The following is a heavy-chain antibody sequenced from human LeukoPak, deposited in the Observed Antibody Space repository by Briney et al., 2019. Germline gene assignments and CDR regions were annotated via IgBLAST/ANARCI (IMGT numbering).Heavy chain of an antibody. J-gene: IGHJ6*03. CDR3: AKAGRALYYYYCMDV. V-gene: IGHV3-33*06. CDR1: GFTFSSYG. Sequence: GGSLRLSCAASGFTFSSYGMHWVRQAPGKGLEWVAVIWYDGSNKYYADSVKGRFTISRDNSKNTLYLQMNSLRAEDTAVYYCAKAGRALYYYYCMDVWGKGTTVTVSS. CDR2: IWYDGSNK.